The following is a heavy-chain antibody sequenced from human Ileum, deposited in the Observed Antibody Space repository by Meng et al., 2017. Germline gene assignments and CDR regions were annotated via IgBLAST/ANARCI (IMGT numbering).Heavy chain of an antibody. Sequence: QVQLQEAGPGRVQPSGTLSLTLAVSGDSSSSRDWWSWVRQPPGKGLEWIGEISQESERTNYNPSLKSRVTISLDKSKTQFSLNLNSVTAADTAVYYCVRNEGYSLGDWGQGTLVTVSS. J-gene: IGHJ4*02. CDR1: GDSSSSRDW. CDR3: VRNEGYSLGD. D-gene: IGHD2-21*01. V-gene: IGHV4-4*02. CDR2: ISQESERT.